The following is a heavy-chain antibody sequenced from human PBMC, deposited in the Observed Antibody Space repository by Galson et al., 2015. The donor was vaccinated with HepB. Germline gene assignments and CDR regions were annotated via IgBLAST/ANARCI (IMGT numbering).Heavy chain of an antibody. Sequence: SVKVSCKASGGTFSSYAISWVRQAPGQGLEWMGGIIPIFGTANYAQKFQGRVTITADESTSTAYMELSSLRSEDTAVYYCAKRPGWLRGGGKGYYYYGMDVWGQGTTVTVSS. V-gene: IGHV1-69*13. CDR3: AKRPGWLRGGGKGYYYYGMDV. CDR1: GGTFSSYA. CDR2: IIPIFGTA. J-gene: IGHJ6*02. D-gene: IGHD5-12*01.